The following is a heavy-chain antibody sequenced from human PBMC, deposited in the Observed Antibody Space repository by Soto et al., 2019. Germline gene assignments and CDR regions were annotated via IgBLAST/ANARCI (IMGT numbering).Heavy chain of an antibody. V-gene: IGHV1-18*04. CDR3: AREQYEFGDLYYVDY. J-gene: IGHJ4*02. CDR1: GYDFERFP. CDR2: ISPYSGSR. D-gene: IGHD4-17*01. Sequence: QVQLVQSGGEVKRPGASVKVSCKASGYDFERFPISWVRQARGQGLEWMGLISPYSGSRYYAEKFQGRVTMTTDTSTSTAYMEVRNLTADDTAVYFCAREQYEFGDLYYVDYWGQGTLVTVSS.